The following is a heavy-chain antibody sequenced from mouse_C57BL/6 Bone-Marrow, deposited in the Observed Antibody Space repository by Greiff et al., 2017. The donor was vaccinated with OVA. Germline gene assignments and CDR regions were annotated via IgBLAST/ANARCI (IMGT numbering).Heavy chain of an antibody. D-gene: IGHD1-1*01. Sequence: VQLQQSGTVLARPGASVKMSCKTSGYTFTSYWMHWVKQRPGQGLEWIGAIYPGNSDTSYNQKFKGKAKLTAVTSASTAYMELSSLTNEDSAVYYCTRRIPLGTVGLDYWGQGTTLTVSS. CDR2: IYPGNSDT. CDR3: TRRIPLGTVGLDY. V-gene: IGHV1-5*01. J-gene: IGHJ2*01. CDR1: GYTFTSYW.